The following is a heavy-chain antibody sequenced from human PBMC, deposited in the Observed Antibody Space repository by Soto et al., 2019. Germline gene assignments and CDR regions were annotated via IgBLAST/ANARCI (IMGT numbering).Heavy chain of an antibody. Sequence: GASVKVSCKASGYTFTSYGISWVRQAPGQGLERMGWISAYNGNTNYAQKLQGRVTMTTDTSTSTAYMELRSLRSDDTAVYYCARDRYYDFWSGLSRPDAFDIWGQGTMVTVSS. J-gene: IGHJ3*02. CDR1: GYTFTSYG. V-gene: IGHV1-18*01. CDR2: ISAYNGNT. CDR3: ARDRYYDFWSGLSRPDAFDI. D-gene: IGHD3-3*01.